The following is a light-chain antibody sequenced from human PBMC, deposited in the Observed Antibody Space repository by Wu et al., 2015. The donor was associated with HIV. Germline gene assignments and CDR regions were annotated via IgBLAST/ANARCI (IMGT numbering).Light chain of an antibody. V-gene: IGKV3-15*01. J-gene: IGKJ1*01. CDR3: QQYNEWPA. Sequence: EIVLTQSPATLSLSPGERATLSCRASQSVRNYLAWFQQKPGQAPKIIIYGASTRATGIPARFSGGGSGTQFTLTITSVQPEDFAVYICQQYNEWPAFGQGTKVEVK. CDR2: GAS. CDR1: QSVRNY.